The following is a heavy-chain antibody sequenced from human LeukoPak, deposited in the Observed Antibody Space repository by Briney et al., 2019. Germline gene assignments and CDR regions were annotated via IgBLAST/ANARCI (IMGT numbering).Heavy chain of an antibody. J-gene: IGHJ4*02. V-gene: IGHV1-2*06. CDR3: ARSTYCSGGSCYRYYFDY. D-gene: IGHD2-15*01. CDR2: INPNSGGT. Sequence: ASVKVSCKASGYTFTGYYIHWVRQAPGQGLEWMGRINPNSGGTNYAQKFQGRVTMTRDTSISTAYMELSRLRSDDTAVYYCARSTYCSGGSCYRYYFDYWGQGTLVTVSS. CDR1: GYTFTGYY.